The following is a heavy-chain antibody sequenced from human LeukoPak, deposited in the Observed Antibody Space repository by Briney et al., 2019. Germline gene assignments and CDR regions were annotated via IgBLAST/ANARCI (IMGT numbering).Heavy chain of an antibody. Sequence: GGSLRLSCAASGFTFSSYSMNWVRQAPGKGLEWVSSISSSSYIYYADSVKGRFTIPRDNAKNSLYLQMNSLRAEDTAVYYCARKGSGYCSSTSCYYYYMDVWGKGTTVTVSS. CDR3: ARKGSGYCSSTSCYYYYMDV. CDR1: GFTFSSYS. V-gene: IGHV3-21*01. J-gene: IGHJ6*03. CDR2: ISSSSYI. D-gene: IGHD2-2*03.